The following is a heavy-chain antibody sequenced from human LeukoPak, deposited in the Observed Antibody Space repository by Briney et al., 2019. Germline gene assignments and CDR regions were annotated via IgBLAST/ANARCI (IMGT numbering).Heavy chain of an antibody. CDR3: ARNCTADNDVSRRDKWFDP. CDR2: IYYSGST. J-gene: IGHJ5*02. V-gene: IGHV4-39*07. CDR1: GDSIAINSHY. D-gene: IGHD2-8*02. Sequence: SETLSLTCTVSGDSIAINSHYWAWIRQPPGKGLEWFGSIYYSGSTLYNPSLKSRVTISVDTSRNQFSLKLKSVTAADTALYYCARNCTADNDVSRRDKWFDPWGHGTLVTVSS.